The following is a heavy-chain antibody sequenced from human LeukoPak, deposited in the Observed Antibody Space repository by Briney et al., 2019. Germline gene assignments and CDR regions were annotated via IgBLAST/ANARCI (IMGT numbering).Heavy chain of an antibody. D-gene: IGHD2-21*01. CDR2: ISGDGRST. J-gene: IGHJ4*02. CDR3: ARDPIRDVVDEAYFDY. V-gene: IGHV3-74*01. CDR1: GFTFSSNW. Sequence: GGSLRLSCAASGFTFSSNWMHWVRQAPGKGLVWVSRISGDGRSTTYADSVKGRFTISRDNSKNTLYLQMNSLRAEDTAVYYCARDPIRDVVDEAYFDYWGQGTLVTVSS.